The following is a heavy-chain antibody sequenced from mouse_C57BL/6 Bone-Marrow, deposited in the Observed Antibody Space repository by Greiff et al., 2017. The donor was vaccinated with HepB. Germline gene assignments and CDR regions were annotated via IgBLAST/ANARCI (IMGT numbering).Heavy chain of an antibody. CDR2: INPNNGGT. D-gene: IGHD2-4*01. Sequence: VQLQQSGPELVKPGASVKISCKASGYTFTDYYMNWVKQSPGKSLEWIGDINPNNGGTSYNQKFKGKATLTVDKSSSTAYMELRSLTSEDSAVYYCARDSLDYDGDYWGQGTTLTVSS. J-gene: IGHJ2*01. CDR3: ARDSLDYDGDY. CDR1: GYTFTDYY. V-gene: IGHV1-26*01.